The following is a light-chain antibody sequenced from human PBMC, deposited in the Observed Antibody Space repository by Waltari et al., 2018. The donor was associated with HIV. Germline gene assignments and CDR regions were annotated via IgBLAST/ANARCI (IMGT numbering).Light chain of an antibody. CDR1: SSDVGAYDY. J-gene: IGLJ2*01. CDR2: EVS. V-gene: IGLV2-14*01. Sequence: SALTQPASVSASPGQSITISCTGTSSDVGAYDYVSWYQYHPGKAPKLMISEVSSRSSWVSNRFSCSKSGNTASLTSAGLQAEDEADYYCCSYTSSGTRVFGGGTKLTVL. CDR3: CSYTSSGTRV.